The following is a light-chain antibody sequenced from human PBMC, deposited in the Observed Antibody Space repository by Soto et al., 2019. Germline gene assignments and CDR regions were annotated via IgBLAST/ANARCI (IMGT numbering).Light chain of an antibody. Sequence: QSVLTQPPSVSGAPGQRVAISCTWSSSNIGAGYDVHWYQHLPGTAPKLLIYSNDQWASGVPDRFSGSKSGTSASLVISGLRSEDEADYYCAGWDDSLSGYVFGTGTKVTVL. V-gene: IGLV1-40*01. CDR1: SSNIGAGYD. J-gene: IGLJ1*01. CDR2: SND. CDR3: AGWDDSLSGYV.